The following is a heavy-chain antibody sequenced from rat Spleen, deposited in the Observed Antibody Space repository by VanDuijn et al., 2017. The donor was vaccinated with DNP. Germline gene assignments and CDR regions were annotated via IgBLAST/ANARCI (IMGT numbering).Heavy chain of an antibody. J-gene: IGHJ4*01. CDR1: GFSLTGYH. V-gene: IGHV2-41*01. CDR2: MWNNGGT. CDR3: ASTLVNYDTYGYFALDA. D-gene: IGHD1-11*01. Sequence: QVQLKESGPGLVQPSQTLSPTCTVSGFSLTGYHVPWVRQPPGKGLVWMGVMWNNGGTRFNSVLKSRLSITKDTPKSQVFLRMNSLQIEDTATYFCASTLVNYDTYGYFALDAWGQGTSVTVSS.